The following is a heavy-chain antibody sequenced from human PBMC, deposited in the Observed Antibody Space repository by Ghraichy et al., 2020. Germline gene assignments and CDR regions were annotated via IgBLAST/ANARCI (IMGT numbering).Heavy chain of an antibody. V-gene: IGHV3-15*01. CDR3: TTYPTPSSGWYFDY. D-gene: IGHD6-19*01. Sequence: GGSLRLSCAASGFTFSNAWMSWVRQAPGKGLEWVGRIKSKSDGGTTDYAAPVKGRFTISRDDSKNTLYLQMNSLKTEDTAVYYCTTYPTPSSGWYFDYWGQGTLVTVSS. CDR1: GFTFSNAW. J-gene: IGHJ4*02. CDR2: IKSKSDGGTT.